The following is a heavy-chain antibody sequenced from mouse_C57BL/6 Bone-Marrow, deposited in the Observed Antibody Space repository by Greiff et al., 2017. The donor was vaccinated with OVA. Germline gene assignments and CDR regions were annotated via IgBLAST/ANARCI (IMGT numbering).Heavy chain of an antibody. Sequence: QVHVKQSGAELVKPGASVKLSCKASGYTFTSYWMHWVKQRPVQGLEWMGMIHPNSGSTNYNEKFKSKATLTVDKSSSTAYMQLSSLTSEDSAVYYCARNYGYYYAMDYWGQGTSVTVSS. D-gene: IGHD1-1*01. CDR1: GYTFTSYW. J-gene: IGHJ4*01. CDR2: IHPNSGST. V-gene: IGHV1-64*01. CDR3: ARNYGYYYAMDY.